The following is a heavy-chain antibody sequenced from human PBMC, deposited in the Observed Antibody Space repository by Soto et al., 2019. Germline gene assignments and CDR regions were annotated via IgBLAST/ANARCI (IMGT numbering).Heavy chain of an antibody. V-gene: IGHV4-59*08. Sequence: QVQLQESGPGVVKPSETLSLTYTVSGASVSSHHWTWIRQPPGKGLEWIGDYSDSASYSPSLKSRVTISADTSKNPFSLNLSSVTAADTAVYYCAAYRRGEGGRGYWGQGTLVTVSS. D-gene: IGHD6-19*01. CDR2: DYSDSA. CDR3: AAYRRGEGGRGY. J-gene: IGHJ4*02. CDR1: GASVSSHH.